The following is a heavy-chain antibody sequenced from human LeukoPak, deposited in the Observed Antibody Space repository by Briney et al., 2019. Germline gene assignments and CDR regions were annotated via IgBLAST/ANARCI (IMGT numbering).Heavy chain of an antibody. D-gene: IGHD4-17*01. CDR3: ARERVTTVTTDY. CDR2: ISYDGSNK. CDR1: GFTFSSYA. Sequence: GGSLGLSCAASGFTFSSYAMSWVRQAPGKGLEWVAVISYDGSNKYYADSVKGRFTISRDNSKNTLYLQMNSLRAEDTAVYYCARERVTTVTTDYWGQGTLVTVSS. V-gene: IGHV3-30-3*01. J-gene: IGHJ4*02.